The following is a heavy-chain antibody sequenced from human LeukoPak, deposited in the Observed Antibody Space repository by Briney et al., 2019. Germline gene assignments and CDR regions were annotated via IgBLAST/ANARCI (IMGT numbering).Heavy chain of an antibody. CDR1: GGSIMVAAYS. D-gene: IGHD4-23*01. V-gene: IGHV4-30-2*01. Sequence: SETLSLTCTVSGGSIMVAAYSWSWIRQPPGKGLEWIGYIYHSGRTNYNPSLKSRVTISLDRSKNQCSLKLSSVTAADTAVYFCARGYGDNPGAFDIWGQGTLVTVSS. CDR2: IYHSGRT. CDR3: ARGYGDNPGAFDI. J-gene: IGHJ3*02.